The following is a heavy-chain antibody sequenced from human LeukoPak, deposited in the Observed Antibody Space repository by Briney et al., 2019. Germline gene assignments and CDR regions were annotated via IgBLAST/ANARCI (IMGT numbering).Heavy chain of an antibody. CDR2: ISGSGGST. J-gene: IGHJ4*02. CDR1: GFTFSSYA. Sequence: VGSLRLSCAASGFTFSSYAMSWVRQAPGKGLEWVSAISGSGGSTYYADSVKGRFTISRDNSKNTLYLQMNSLRAEDTAVYYCAKDNYGVLKVSWGQGTLVTVSS. D-gene: IGHD4-17*01. CDR3: AKDNYGVLKVS. V-gene: IGHV3-23*01.